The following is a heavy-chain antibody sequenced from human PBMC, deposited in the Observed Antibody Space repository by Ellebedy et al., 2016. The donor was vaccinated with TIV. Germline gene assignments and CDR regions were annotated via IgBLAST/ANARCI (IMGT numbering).Heavy chain of an antibody. Sequence: GESLKISCAASGFTFSSYAMHWVRQAPGKGLEWVAVISYDGSNKYYADSVKGRFTISRDNSKNTLYLQMNSLRAEDSAVYYCAKDMAFGDGKWEIDVWGQGTTVTVSS. J-gene: IGHJ6*02. CDR2: ISYDGSNK. V-gene: IGHV3-30-3*01. D-gene: IGHD1-26*01. CDR1: GFTFSSYA. CDR3: AKDMAFGDGKWEIDV.